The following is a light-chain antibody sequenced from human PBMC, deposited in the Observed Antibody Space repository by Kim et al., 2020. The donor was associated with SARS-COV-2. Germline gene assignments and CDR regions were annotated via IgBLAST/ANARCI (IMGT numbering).Light chain of an antibody. V-gene: IGLV3-1*01. Sequence: SYELTQPPSVSVSPGQTASITCSGDKLGEKYACWYQQKPGQSPVLVKYENSDRPSGIPERFSGSNSGNTATLTISGTQAMDEADYYCQAWDSRTVVFGGGTQLTVL. CDR2: ENS. J-gene: IGLJ2*01. CDR1: KLGEKY. CDR3: QAWDSRTVV.